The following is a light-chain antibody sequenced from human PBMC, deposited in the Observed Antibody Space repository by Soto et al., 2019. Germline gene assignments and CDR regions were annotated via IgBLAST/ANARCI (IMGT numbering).Light chain of an antibody. V-gene: IGLV2-14*01. CDR3: NSFTSVPTGV. CDR2: EVS. CDR1: SSDVGGYNY. J-gene: IGLJ1*01. Sequence: QSALTQPASVSGSPGQSITISCTGTSSDVGGYNYVSWYQQHPGKAPKLLIYEVSNRPSGVSNRFSGSKSGNTASLTISGLQAEDEADYYCNSFTSVPTGVFGNGTKLTVL.